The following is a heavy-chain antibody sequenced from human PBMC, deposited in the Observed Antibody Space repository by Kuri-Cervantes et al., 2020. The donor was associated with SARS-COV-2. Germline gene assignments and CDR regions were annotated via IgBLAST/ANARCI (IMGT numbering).Heavy chain of an antibody. Sequence: GGSLRLSCTASGFTFGDYAMSWVRQAPGKGLEWVGFIRSKAYGGTTEYAASVKGRFTISRDDSKSIAYLQMNSLRAEDTAVYYCARDGPAVAGTVFDYWGQGTLVTVSS. V-gene: IGHV3-49*04. J-gene: IGHJ4*02. CDR2: IRSKAYGGTT. CDR3: ARDGPAVAGTVFDY. D-gene: IGHD6-19*01. CDR1: GFTFGDYA.